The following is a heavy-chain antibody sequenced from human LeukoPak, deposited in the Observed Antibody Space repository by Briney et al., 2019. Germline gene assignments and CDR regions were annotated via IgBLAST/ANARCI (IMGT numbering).Heavy chain of an antibody. CDR3: ALPYCSNGVCYTSYFDN. Sequence: SETLSLTCAIYGGSFSGYNWNCLRQPPGKGVEWSGEINHSGSTNYIPSIQSRVSISLDTSKNHLSLKLSSVTAADTAVYYCALPYCSNGVCYTSYFDNWGQGNLVTVSS. J-gene: IGHJ4*02. CDR2: INHSGST. D-gene: IGHD2-8*01. V-gene: IGHV4-34*01. CDR1: GGSFSGYN.